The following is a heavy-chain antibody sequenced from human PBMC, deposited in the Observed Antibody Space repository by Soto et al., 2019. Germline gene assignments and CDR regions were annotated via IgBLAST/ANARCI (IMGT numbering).Heavy chain of an antibody. Sequence: QVQFVQSGAEVKKPGASVKVSCKASGYTFTSYAMHWVRQAPGQRLEWMGWINAGNGNTKYSQKFQGRVTITRDTSASTAYMALSSLRSEDTAVYYCARGLNGYLHYFDYWGQGTRVTVSS. CDR1: GYTFTSYA. CDR2: INAGNGNT. D-gene: IGHD5-18*01. J-gene: IGHJ4*02. CDR3: ARGLNGYLHYFDY. V-gene: IGHV1-3*01.